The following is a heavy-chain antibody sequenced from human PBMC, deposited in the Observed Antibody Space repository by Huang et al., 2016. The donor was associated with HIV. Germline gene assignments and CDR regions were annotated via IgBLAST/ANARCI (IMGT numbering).Heavy chain of an antibody. CDR2: IIPIFGTA. CDR1: GGTFSSYA. CDR3: ARTAYSYGFRQGYNWFDP. V-gene: IGHV1-69*13. J-gene: IGHJ5*02. D-gene: IGHD5-18*01. Sequence: QVLLVQSGAEVRKPGSSVKVSCTAFGGTFSSYAISWVRQAPGQGLEWMGRIIPIFGTANNNQKCQGRVRITGDESTNTGYMELTRLTSEDTAVDYCARTAYSYGFRQGYNWFDPWGQGTPVTVSS.